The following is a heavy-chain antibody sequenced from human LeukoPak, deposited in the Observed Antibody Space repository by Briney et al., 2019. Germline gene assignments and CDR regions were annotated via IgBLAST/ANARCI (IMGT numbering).Heavy chain of an antibody. CDR1: GGSISSYY. V-gene: IGHV4-4*07. J-gene: IGHJ6*03. CDR3: AGGHSGSSAKILYYYYMDV. CDR2: VYTNGGT. Sequence: KPSETLSLTCTVSGGSISSYYWSWIRQPPGKGLEWIGRVYTNGGTNYNPSLKSRVTISIDTAKNQFSLRVRSVTAADTAIYYCAGGHSGSSAKILYYYYMDVWGKGTTVTVSS. D-gene: IGHD1-26*01.